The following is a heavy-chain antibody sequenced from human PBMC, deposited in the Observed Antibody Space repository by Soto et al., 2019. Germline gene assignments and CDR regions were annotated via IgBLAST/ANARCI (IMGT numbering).Heavy chain of an antibody. CDR2: ISYDGSAK. V-gene: IGHV3-30-3*01. D-gene: IGHD3-9*01. CDR1: GFTFSHYA. J-gene: IGHJ4*02. Sequence: QVQLVESGGGVVQPGTSLRLSCVASGFTFSHYALHWVRQAPGKGLEWVTLISYDGSAKLYADSVQGRFTVSRDDSANTLYLQMNSLRADDTAVYYWARERTGFYISHWGQGTLVTVSS. CDR3: ARERTGFYISH.